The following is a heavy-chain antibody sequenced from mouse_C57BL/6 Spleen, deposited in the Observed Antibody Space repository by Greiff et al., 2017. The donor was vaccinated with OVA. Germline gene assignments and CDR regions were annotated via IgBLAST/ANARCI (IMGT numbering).Heavy chain of an antibody. CDR3: ARNPRYDYDEYYYAMDY. CDR1: GFSLTSYG. D-gene: IGHD2-4*01. CDR2: IWSGGST. Sequence: QVQLQQSGPGLVQPSQSLSITCTVSGFSLTSYGVHWVRQSPGKGLEWLGVIWSGGSTDYNAAFISRLSISKDNSKSQVFFKMNSLQADDTAIYYCARNPRYDYDEYYYAMDYWGQGTSVTVSS. J-gene: IGHJ4*01. V-gene: IGHV2-2*01.